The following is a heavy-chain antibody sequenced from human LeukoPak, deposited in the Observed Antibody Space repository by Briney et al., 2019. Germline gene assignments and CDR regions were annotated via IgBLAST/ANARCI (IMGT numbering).Heavy chain of an antibody. V-gene: IGHV3-23*01. CDR3: AKDLWTDSSGWNYFDY. J-gene: IGHJ4*02. CDR1: GFTFSSYA. Sequence: GGSLRLSCAASGFTFSSYAMSWVRQVPGKGLEWVSTITNSGGSTYYADSVKGRFTISRDNSKNTLYLQMNSLRAEDTAVYYCAKDLWTDSSGWNYFDYWGQGTLVTVSS. D-gene: IGHD3-22*01. CDR2: ITNSGGST.